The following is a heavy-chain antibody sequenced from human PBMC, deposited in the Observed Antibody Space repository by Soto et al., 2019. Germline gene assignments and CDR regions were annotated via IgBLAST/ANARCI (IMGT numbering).Heavy chain of an antibody. J-gene: IGHJ5*02. CDR3: ARDGSPGGYCSSTSCYGWFDP. Sequence: SVKVSCKASGGTFSSYTISWVRQAPGQGLEWMGRIIPILGIANYAQKFQGGVTITADKSTSTAYMELSSLRSEDTAVYYCARDGSPGGYCSSTSCYGWFDPWGQGTLVTVSS. V-gene: IGHV1-69*04. D-gene: IGHD2-2*01. CDR2: IIPILGIA. CDR1: GGTFSSYT.